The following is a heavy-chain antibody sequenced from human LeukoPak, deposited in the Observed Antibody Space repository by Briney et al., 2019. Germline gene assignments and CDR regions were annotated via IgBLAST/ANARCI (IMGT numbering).Heavy chain of an antibody. V-gene: IGHV3-30*18. CDR1: GFTFTNAW. D-gene: IGHD3/OR15-3a*01. Sequence: GGSLRLSCAASGFTFTNAWMNWVRQAPGKGLEWVAFISFDGSKKYYGDSVKGRFTISRDNSKNTLYLQMNSLRRDDTAVYYCAKDLSFGTDWPYFDSRGQGTLVTVSS. CDR3: AKDLSFGTDWPYFDS. CDR2: ISFDGSKK. J-gene: IGHJ4*02.